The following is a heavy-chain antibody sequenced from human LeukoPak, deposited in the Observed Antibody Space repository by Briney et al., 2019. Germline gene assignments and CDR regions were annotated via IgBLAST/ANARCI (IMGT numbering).Heavy chain of an antibody. Sequence: GGSLRLSCAASGFTFTTYWMTWVRQAPGKGLEWVANINQDGTEKYYVDSVKGRFTISRDNAKNSLYLQMNSLRAEDTAVYYCARQLSYYYYYMDVWGKGTTVTVSS. D-gene: IGHD3-16*02. J-gene: IGHJ6*03. CDR3: ARQLSYYYYYMDV. V-gene: IGHV3-7*01. CDR1: GFTFTTYW. CDR2: INQDGTEK.